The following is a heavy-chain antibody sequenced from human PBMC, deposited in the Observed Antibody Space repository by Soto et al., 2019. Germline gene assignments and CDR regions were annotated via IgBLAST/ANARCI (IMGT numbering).Heavy chain of an antibody. D-gene: IGHD3-22*01. CDR3: AIYDSSGSRGFQH. CDR2: IYYSGGT. J-gene: IGHJ1*01. V-gene: IGHV4-31*03. CDR1: GGSISSGGYY. Sequence: QVQLQESGPGLVKPSQTLSLTCTVSGGSISSGGYYWSWIRQHPGKGLEWIGYIYYSGGTYYNPSLTRRVTISVDTSKNQSSLKLSSVTAADTAVYYCAIYDSSGSRGFQHWGQGTLVTVSS.